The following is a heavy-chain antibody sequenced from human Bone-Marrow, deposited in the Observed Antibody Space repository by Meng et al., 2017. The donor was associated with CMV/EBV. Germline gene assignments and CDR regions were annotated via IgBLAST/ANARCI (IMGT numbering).Heavy chain of an antibody. CDR3: KRDIGGVGVY. Sequence: GESLKISCAASGFSFSKYWMHWVRQVPGKGLVWVSRTNEDGTIKNYADSVKGRFIISRDNDKNKMYLQMKSLKGEDTAIYYCKRDIGGVGVYWGQGTLVTVSS. CDR2: TNEDGTIK. J-gene: IGHJ4*02. V-gene: IGHV3-74*01. D-gene: IGHD3-3*01. CDR1: GFSFSKYW.